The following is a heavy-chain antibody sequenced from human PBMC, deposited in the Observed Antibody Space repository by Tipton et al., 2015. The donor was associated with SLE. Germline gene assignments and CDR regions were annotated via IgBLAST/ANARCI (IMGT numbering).Heavy chain of an antibody. CDR2: INNDETGV. J-gene: IGHJ4*02. V-gene: IGHV3-74*01. D-gene: IGHD3-16*01. Sequence: SLRLSCAASGFIFSRSRMNWVRQAPGKGLVWVSLINNDETGVNYADSVRGRFTISRDNAKNTLFLQMNSLRAEDTAIYYCETFGGASDYWGQGTLVTVSS. CDR1: GFIFSRSR. CDR3: ETFGGASDY.